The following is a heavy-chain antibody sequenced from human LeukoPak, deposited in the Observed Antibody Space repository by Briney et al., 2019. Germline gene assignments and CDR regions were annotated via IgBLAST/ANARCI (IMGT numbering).Heavy chain of an antibody. V-gene: IGHV1-18*01. D-gene: IGHD3-10*01. CDR3: ARDTISGLWFGELFNRRLDY. CDR1: GYTFTSYG. Sequence: GASVKVSCKASGYTFTSYGISWVRQAPGQGLEWMGWISAYNGNTNYAQKLQGRVTMTTDTSTSTAYMELRSLRSDDTAVYYCARDTISGLWFGELFNRRLDYWGQGTLVTVSS. J-gene: IGHJ4*02. CDR2: ISAYNGNT.